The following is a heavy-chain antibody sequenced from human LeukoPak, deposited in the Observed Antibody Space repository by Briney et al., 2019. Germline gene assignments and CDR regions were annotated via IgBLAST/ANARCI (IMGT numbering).Heavy chain of an antibody. CDR3: ARVPGYCSGGSCYYICFQH. J-gene: IGHJ1*01. CDR1: GFTFSSYW. CDR2: IKQDGSEK. D-gene: IGHD2-15*01. V-gene: IGHV3-7*01. Sequence: GGSLRLSCAASGFTFSSYWMSWVRQAPGKGLEWVANIKQDGSEKYYVDSVKGRFTISRDNAKNSLYLQMNSLRAEDTAVYYCARVPGYCSGGSCYYICFQHWGQGTLVTVSS.